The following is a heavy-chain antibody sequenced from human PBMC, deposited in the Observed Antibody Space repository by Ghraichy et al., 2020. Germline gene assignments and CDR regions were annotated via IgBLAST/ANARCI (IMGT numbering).Heavy chain of an antibody. CDR1: GFTFSSYA. D-gene: IGHD7-27*01. J-gene: IGHJ4*02. CDR3: AKGSRSQNWGSGCLDY. V-gene: IGHV3-23*01. CDR2: ISGSGGST. Sequence: GGSLRLSCAASGFTFSSYAMTWVRQAPGKGLEWVSCISGSGGSTSYADSVKGRFTISRDNSKNTLYLQMNSLRAEDTAVYYCAKGSRSQNWGSGCLDYWGQGTLVTVSS.